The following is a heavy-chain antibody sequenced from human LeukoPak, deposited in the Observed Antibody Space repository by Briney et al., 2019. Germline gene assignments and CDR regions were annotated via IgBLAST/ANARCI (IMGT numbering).Heavy chain of an antibody. CDR3: ARSSYSSSSSV. D-gene: IGHD6-6*01. CDR1: GFTFSGFW. Sequence: GGSLRLSCAVSGFTFSGFWMSWSRQAPGKGLEWVASINSDGGEGYYADVVKGGFTISRDNAKNSLYLQINSLRAEDAAVYYCARSSYSSSSSVWGQGTMVTVSS. J-gene: IGHJ3*01. V-gene: IGHV3-7*03. CDR2: INSDGGEG.